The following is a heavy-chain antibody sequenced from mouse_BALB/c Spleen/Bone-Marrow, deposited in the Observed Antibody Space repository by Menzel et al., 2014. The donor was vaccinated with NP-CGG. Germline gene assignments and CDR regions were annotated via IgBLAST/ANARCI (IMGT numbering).Heavy chain of an antibody. V-gene: IGHV5-12*02. CDR3: ARRTAYAMDY. D-gene: IGHD1-2*01. Sequence: EVQRVESGGGLVQPGGSLKLSCATSGFTFSDYYMYWVRQTPEKRLEWVAYISNGGGSTYYPDTVKGRFTISRDNAKNTLSLQMSRLKSEDTAMYYCARRTAYAMDYWGQGTTVTVSS. CDR2: ISNGGGST. CDR1: GFTFSDYY. J-gene: IGHJ4*01.